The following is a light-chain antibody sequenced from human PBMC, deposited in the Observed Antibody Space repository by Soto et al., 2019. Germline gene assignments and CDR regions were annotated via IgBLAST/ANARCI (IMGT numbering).Light chain of an antibody. CDR1: SSNIGSNS. CDR3: GTWDSSLSVVV. V-gene: IGLV1-51*01. CDR2: DNN. J-gene: IGLJ2*01. Sequence: QSMLTQPPSVSAAPGQKVTISCSGSSSNIGSNSVSWYQQVPGTAPQLLIDDNNKRPTGIPDRFSGSKSGTSATLGITGLQTGDEADYYCGTWDSSLSVVVFGGGTKLTVL.